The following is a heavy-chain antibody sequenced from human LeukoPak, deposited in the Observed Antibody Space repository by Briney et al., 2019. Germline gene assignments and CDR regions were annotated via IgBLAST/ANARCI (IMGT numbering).Heavy chain of an antibody. CDR2: IYPGDSDT. J-gene: IGHJ4*02. V-gene: IGHV5-51*01. CDR1: GYSFTSYW. D-gene: IGHD2-15*01. Sequence: GESLKISCKGSGYSFTSYWIGWVGQLPGKGLDGMGIIYPGDSDTRYSPSFQGQVTISADKSISTAYLQWSSLKASDTAMYYCARLPKDIVVVVAATHWGQGTLVTVSS. CDR3: ARLPKDIVVVVAATH.